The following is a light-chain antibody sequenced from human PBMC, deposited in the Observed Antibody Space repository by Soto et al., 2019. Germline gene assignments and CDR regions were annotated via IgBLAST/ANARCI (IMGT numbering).Light chain of an antibody. Sequence: DIQMTQSPSSLSASVGDRVTITCQASQNINNYLNWYQQKPGRAPKLLIYDASNLEAGVPSRFRGSGSGTDFTFTISRLQPEDIAAYHCQQYHSFPWTFGQGTKVDIK. V-gene: IGKV1-33*01. CDR1: QNINNY. CDR3: QQYHSFPWT. J-gene: IGKJ1*01. CDR2: DAS.